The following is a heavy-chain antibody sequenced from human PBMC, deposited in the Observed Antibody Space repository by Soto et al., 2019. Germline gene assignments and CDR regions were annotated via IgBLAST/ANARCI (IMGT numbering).Heavy chain of an antibody. Sequence: ASVKVSCKASGGTFSSYAISWVRQAPGQGLEWMGGIIPIFGTANYAQKFQSRVTITADESTSTAYMELSSLRSEDTAVYYCPRLVATIEYYYYYGMDVWGQGTTVTVSS. CDR1: GGTFSSYA. D-gene: IGHD5-12*01. CDR2: IIPIFGTA. CDR3: PRLVATIEYYYYYGMDV. J-gene: IGHJ6*02. V-gene: IGHV1-69*13.